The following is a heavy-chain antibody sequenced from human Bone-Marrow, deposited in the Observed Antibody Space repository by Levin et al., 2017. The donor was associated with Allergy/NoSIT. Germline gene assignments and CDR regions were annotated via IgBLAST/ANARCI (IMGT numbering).Heavy chain of an antibody. Sequence: GGSLRLSCSASGFTFSRYSMAWVRQAPGKGLEWVSYITSASSYKHYSDSLGGRFTISRDNAKNSLYLQITSLRAEDTAVYYCARRDYYYYGLDVWGQGTAVTVSS. J-gene: IGHJ6*02. CDR3: ARRDYYYYGLDV. V-gene: IGHV3-21*01. CDR2: ITSASSYK. CDR1: GFTFSRYS.